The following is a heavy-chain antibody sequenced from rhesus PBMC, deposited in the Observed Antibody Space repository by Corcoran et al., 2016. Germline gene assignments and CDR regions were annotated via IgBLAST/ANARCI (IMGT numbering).Heavy chain of an antibody. D-gene: IGHD2-39*01. CDR2: ISGSGGAA. V-gene: IGHV4-173*01. CDR1: GGSVSSNY. Sequence: QVQLQESGPGLVKPSETLSLTCAVSGGSVSSNYWSWIRQSPGKGLEWIGRISGSGGAADYNPSLESRVTLSTETSKNQCSLRLTSVTAADTALYFCATLVGVPGSLDVWGRGVLVTVSS. J-gene: IGHJ5-2*02. CDR3: ATLVGVPGSLDV.